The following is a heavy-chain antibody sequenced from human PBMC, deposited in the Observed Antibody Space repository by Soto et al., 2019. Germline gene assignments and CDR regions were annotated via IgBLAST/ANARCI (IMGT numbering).Heavy chain of an antibody. J-gene: IGHJ6*02. V-gene: IGHV3-30*03. CDR1: GFTFSSDG. Sequence: GNSLRLSCSASGFTFSSDGMHRITQAQDKGLEWVAVISYDGSNKYYADSVKGRFTISRDNTKNKLYMQMNSLRAEDTAVYYCATYPRQWELRVAGMDVWGQGNTVTVSS. CDR3: ATYPRQWELRVAGMDV. CDR2: ISYDGSNK. D-gene: IGHD1-26*01.